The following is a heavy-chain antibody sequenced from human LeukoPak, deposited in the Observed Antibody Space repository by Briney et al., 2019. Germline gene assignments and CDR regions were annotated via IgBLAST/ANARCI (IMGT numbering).Heavy chain of an antibody. CDR2: INPNSGDT. Sequence: GSSVKVSCKASGGTFSTYAISWVRQAPGQGLEWMGWINPNSGDTNYAQNFQGRVTMTRDTSISTAYMELSRLRSDDTAVYYCARVSVTNFDYWGQGTLVTVSS. CDR1: GGTFSTYA. D-gene: IGHD4-17*01. J-gene: IGHJ4*02. V-gene: IGHV1-2*02. CDR3: ARVSVTNFDY.